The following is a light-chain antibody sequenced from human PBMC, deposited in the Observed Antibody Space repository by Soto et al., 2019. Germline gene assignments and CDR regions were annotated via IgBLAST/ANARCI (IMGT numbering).Light chain of an antibody. V-gene: IGLV1-47*02. J-gene: IGLJ3*02. CDR1: SSNIGSNY. Sequence: QSVLTQPHSASGTPGQRVTISCSGSSSNIGSNYVFWYQQLPGTAPKLLVYSNNQRPSGVPDRFSGSKSGTSASLAISGLRSEDEADYYCAAWDDSLSVGVFAGGTQLTVL. CDR3: AAWDDSLSVGV. CDR2: SNN.